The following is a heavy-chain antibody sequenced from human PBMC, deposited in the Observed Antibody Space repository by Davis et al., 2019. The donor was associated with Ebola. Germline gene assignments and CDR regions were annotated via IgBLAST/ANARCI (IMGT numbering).Heavy chain of an antibody. D-gene: IGHD2-21*01. CDR1: GHIYTSYW. CDR3: ASRDVISGILGGFDP. J-gene: IGHJ5*02. V-gene: IGHV5-10-1*01. Sequence: GESLKISCQSSGHIYTSYWINWVRQIPGKGLEWMGRIDPRDSYTNYSPSFQGHVTMSADASLRTAYLQWSSLKASDTAMYYCASRDVISGILGGFDPWGQGTLVTVSS. CDR2: IDPRDSYT.